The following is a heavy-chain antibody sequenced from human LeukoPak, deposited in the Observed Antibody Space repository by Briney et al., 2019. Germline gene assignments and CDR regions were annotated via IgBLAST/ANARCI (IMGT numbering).Heavy chain of an antibody. V-gene: IGHV4-39*01. D-gene: IGHD3-9*01. CDR2: IYYSGST. Sequence: SETLSLTCTVSGGSISSSSYYWGWIRQPPGKGLEWIGSIYYSGSTYYNPSLKSRVTISVDTSKNQFSLKLSSVTAADTAVYYCARHKRVMYYDILTGTNYYYYMDVWGKGTTVTISS. CDR1: GGSISSSSYY. CDR3: ARHKRVMYYDILTGTNYYYYMDV. J-gene: IGHJ6*03.